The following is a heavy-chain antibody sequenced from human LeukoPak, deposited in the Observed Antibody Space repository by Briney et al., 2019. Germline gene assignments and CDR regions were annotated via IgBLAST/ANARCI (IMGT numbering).Heavy chain of an antibody. D-gene: IGHD6-19*01. J-gene: IGHJ4*02. Sequence: ASVKVSCEASGYTFTTCDINWARQATGQGLEWMGWMNPNSGNTGYAQSFQGRVTMTRDTSIGTAYMELSNLRSEDTAIYYCTRGSSGRRDYWGQGTLVTVSS. V-gene: IGHV1-8*01. CDR3: TRGSSGRRDY. CDR1: GYTFTTCD. CDR2: MNPNSGNT.